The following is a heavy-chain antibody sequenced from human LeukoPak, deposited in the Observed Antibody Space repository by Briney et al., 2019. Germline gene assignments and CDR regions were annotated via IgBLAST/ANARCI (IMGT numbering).Heavy chain of an antibody. CDR2: ISGSSSHV. D-gene: IGHD6-6*01. CDR3: ARGKQLADY. V-gene: IGHV3-21*01. J-gene: IGHJ4*02. CDR1: GFSFSIYN. Sequence: GGSLRLSCEASGFSFSIYNMNWVRLAPGKGLEWVSSISGSSSHVWYADSVKGRFTSSRDNAKNSLYLQMSSLRVEDTAVYYCARGKQLADYWGQGTLVTVSS.